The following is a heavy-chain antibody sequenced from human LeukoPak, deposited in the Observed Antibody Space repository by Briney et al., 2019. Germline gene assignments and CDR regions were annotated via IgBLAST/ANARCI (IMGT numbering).Heavy chain of an antibody. J-gene: IGHJ4*01. CDR2: IIPIFGTA. Sequence: ASVKVSCKASGGTFSSYAISWVRQAPGQGLEWMGGIIPIFGTANYAQKFQGRVTITADESTSTAYMELSSLRSEDTAVYYCAPVTGTTGEHEDWGQGTLVAVSS. V-gene: IGHV1-69*13. CDR3: APVTGTTGEHED. D-gene: IGHD1-20*01. CDR1: GGTFSSYA.